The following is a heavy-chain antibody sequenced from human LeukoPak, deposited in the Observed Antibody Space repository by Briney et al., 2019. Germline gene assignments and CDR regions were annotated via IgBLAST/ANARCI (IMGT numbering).Heavy chain of an antibody. J-gene: IGHJ4*02. Sequence: GGSLRLSCAASGFDFSSNWMHWVRHAPGQGLVWVSRIKGDGISTNYADSVKGRFTISRDNSKNTLYLQMNSLRAEDTAVYYCARVPIPYAIYFDYWGQGTLVTVSS. CDR1: GFDFSSNW. CDR3: ARVPIPYAIYFDY. V-gene: IGHV3-74*01. D-gene: IGHD2-8*01. CDR2: IKGDGIST.